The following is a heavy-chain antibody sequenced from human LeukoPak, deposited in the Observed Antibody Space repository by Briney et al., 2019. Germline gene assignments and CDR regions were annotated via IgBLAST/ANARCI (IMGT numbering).Heavy chain of an antibody. D-gene: IGHD6-19*01. CDR1: GGSISSHY. V-gene: IGHV4-59*11. CDR2: IYYTGRT. Sequence: SETLSLTCTVSGGSISSHYWSWIRQPPGKGLEWIGYIYYTGRTNYNPSLKSRVTISVDTSKNQFSLKLPSVTAADTAVYYCARGNSAVEGAFDIWGQGTMVTVSS. J-gene: IGHJ3*02. CDR3: ARGNSAVEGAFDI.